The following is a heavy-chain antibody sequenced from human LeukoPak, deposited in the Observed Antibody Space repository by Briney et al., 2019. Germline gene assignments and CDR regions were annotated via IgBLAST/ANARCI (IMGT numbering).Heavy chain of an antibody. J-gene: IGHJ4*02. CDR2: INHSGST. CDR1: GGSFSGYY. Sequence: SETLSLTCAVYGGSFSGYYWSWVRQPPGKGLEWIGEINHSGSTNYNPSLKSRVTISVDTSKNQFSLKLSSVTAADTAVYYCARGTFGYSGYEPHWGQGTLVTVSS. V-gene: IGHV4-34*01. D-gene: IGHD5-12*01. CDR3: ARGTFGYSGYEPH.